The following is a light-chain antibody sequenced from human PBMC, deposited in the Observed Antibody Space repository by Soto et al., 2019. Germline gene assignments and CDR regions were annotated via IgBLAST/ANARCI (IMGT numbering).Light chain of an antibody. Sequence: EILLTQSPSTLSLSPGEGVTLSCRASQSVTVNSLAWYQQKPGQAPRLLIFGASSRATGIPARFSGSGSGTDFTLTISSLEPEDFAVYYCQQRSNWSLTFGGGTKVDIK. CDR3: QQRSNWSLT. J-gene: IGKJ4*01. CDR1: QSVTVN. V-gene: IGKV3-11*01. CDR2: GAS.